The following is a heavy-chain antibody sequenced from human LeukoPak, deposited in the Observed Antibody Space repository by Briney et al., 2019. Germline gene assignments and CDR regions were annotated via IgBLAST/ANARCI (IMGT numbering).Heavy chain of an antibody. J-gene: IGHJ4*02. CDR2: ISGSGGST. Sequence: GGSLRLSCAASGFTFSSYAMSWVRQAPGKGLEWVSAISGSGGSTYYADSVKGRFTISRDNSKNTLYLQMNSLRAEDAAVYYCAKDSHLGTSSPDLDHWGQGTLVTVSS. V-gene: IGHV3-23*01. CDR3: AKDSHLGTSSPDLDH. D-gene: IGHD1-26*01. CDR1: GFTFSSYA.